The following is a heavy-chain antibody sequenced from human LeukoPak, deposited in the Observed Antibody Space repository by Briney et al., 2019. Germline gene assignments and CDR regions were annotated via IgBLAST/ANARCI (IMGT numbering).Heavy chain of an antibody. CDR1: GGSISSYY. CDR3: ARVRRYCSSTSCYGAGGIDY. D-gene: IGHD2-2*01. J-gene: IGHJ4*02. Sequence: SETLSLTCTVSGGSISSYYWSWIRQPPGKGLEWIGEINHSGSTNYNPFLKSRVTISVDTSKNQFSLKLSSVTAADTAVYYCARVRRYCSSTSCYGAGGIDYWGQGTLVTVSS. CDR2: INHSGST. V-gene: IGHV4-34*01.